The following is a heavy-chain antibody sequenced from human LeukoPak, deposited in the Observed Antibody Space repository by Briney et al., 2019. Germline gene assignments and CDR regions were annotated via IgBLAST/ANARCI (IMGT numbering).Heavy chain of an antibody. D-gene: IGHD3-22*01. V-gene: IGHV4-59*05. J-gene: IGHJ3*02. CDR3: ARAYYDSSGYYYHDAFDI. Sequence: SETLSLTCTVSGGSISSYYWSWIRQPPGKGLEWIGSIYYSGSTYYNPSLKSRVTISVDTSKNQFSLKLSSVTAADTAVYYCARAYYDSSGYYYHDAFDIWGQGTMVTVSS. CDR1: GGSISSYY. CDR2: IYYSGST.